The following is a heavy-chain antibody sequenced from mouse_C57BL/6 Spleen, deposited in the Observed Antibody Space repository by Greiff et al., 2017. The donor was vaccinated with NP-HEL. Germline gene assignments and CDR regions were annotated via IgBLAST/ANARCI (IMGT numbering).Heavy chain of an antibody. CDR3: ARNPNYYGSSPYAMDY. D-gene: IGHD1-1*01. J-gene: IGHJ4*01. CDR2: IDPSDSYT. Sequence: VQLQQPGAELVMPGASVKLSCKASGYTFTSYWMHWVKQRPGQGLEWIGEIDPSDSYTNYIQKFKGKSTLTVDKSSSTAYMQLSSLTSEDSAVYYCARNPNYYGSSPYAMDYWGQGTSVTVSS. CDR1: GYTFTSYW. V-gene: IGHV1-69*01.